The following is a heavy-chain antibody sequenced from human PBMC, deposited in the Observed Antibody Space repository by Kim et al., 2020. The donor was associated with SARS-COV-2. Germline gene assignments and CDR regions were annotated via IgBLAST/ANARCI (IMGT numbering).Heavy chain of an antibody. D-gene: IGHD3-10*01. J-gene: IGHJ6*02. Sequence: GRLTISRDNSKNTLYLQMNSLRAEDTAVYYCARDMLYYGSGTYYYYGMDVWGQGTTVTVSS. CDR3: ARDMLYYGSGTYYYYGMDV. V-gene: IGHV3-66*01.